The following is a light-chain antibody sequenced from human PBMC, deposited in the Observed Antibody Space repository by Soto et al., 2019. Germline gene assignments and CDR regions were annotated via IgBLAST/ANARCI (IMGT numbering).Light chain of an antibody. Sequence: ENVLTQSPATLSLSPGQRATLSCRADQNVGNFLAGFQQKPGQAPRLLIYDTSNRATGIPARFNGSGSGTDFTLTISSLVPEDFAIYYCVQRAIWPITFGRGTRMDIK. CDR2: DTS. CDR3: VQRAIWPIT. V-gene: IGKV3-11*01. J-gene: IGKJ5*01. CDR1: QNVGNF.